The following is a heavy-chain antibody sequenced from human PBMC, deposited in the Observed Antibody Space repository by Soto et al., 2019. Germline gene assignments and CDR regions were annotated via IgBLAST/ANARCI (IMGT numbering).Heavy chain of an antibody. CDR3: ARESIGYCSGGSCYFPPNSAFDY. J-gene: IGHJ4*02. Sequence: GGSLRLSCAASGFTFSSYWMSWVRQAPGKGLEWVANIKQDGSEKYYVDSVKGRFTISRDNAKNSLYLQMNSLRAEDTAVYYCARESIGYCSGGSCYFPPNSAFDYWGQGTLVTVSS. V-gene: IGHV3-7*01. D-gene: IGHD2-15*01. CDR2: IKQDGSEK. CDR1: GFTFSSYW.